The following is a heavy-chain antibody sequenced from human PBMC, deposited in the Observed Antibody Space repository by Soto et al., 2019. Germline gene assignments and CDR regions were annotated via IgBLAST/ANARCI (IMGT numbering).Heavy chain of an antibody. CDR1: GYTFTSYG. CDR3: ARQPLYGSGSYYVY. Sequence: XSVKVSCKASGYTFTSYGISWVRQAPGQGLEWMGWISAYNGNTNYAQKLQGRVTMTTDTSTSTAYMELRSLRSDDTAVYYCARQPLYGSGSYYVYWGQGTLVTVSS. V-gene: IGHV1-18*01. CDR2: ISAYNGNT. D-gene: IGHD3-10*01. J-gene: IGHJ4*02.